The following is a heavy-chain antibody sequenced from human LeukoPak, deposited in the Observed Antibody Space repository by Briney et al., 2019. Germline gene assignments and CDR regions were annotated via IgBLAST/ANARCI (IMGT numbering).Heavy chain of an antibody. D-gene: IGHD1-14*01. J-gene: IGHJ4*02. V-gene: IGHV4-31*03. CDR1: GGSISNGGYY. Sequence: SETLSLTCTVSGGSISNGGYYWSWIRQHPGKGLEWIGYIYDSGTTYYNPALQSRVPISVDTSDNQFSLKLRSLTAADTAVYYCARGGDRRGFDYWGQGTLVTVSS. CDR3: ARGGDRRGFDY. CDR2: IYDSGTT.